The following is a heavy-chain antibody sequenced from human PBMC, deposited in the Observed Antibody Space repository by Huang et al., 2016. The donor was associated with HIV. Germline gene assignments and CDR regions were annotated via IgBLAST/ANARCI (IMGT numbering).Heavy chain of an antibody. CDR1: GGSFSGYY. Sequence: QVQLRQWGAGLVKPSETLSLTCAVYGGSFSGYYWTWIRQSPGKGLAWIGEIKHIGKTKYQPSLKRRVTISKDTAKNQFSLQLTSVSAADTGVYFCAREKAADSAWYGVYYFDYWGEGALVTVTS. CDR3: AREKAADSAWYGVYYFDY. CDR2: IKHIGKT. D-gene: IGHD6-19*01. V-gene: IGHV4-34*01. J-gene: IGHJ4*02.